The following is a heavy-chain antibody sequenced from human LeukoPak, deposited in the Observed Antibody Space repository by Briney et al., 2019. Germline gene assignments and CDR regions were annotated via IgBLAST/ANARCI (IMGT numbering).Heavy chain of an antibody. V-gene: IGHV4-34*01. CDR2: INHSGIT. Sequence: GALRLSCAASGFTFSDYYMSWIRQPPGKGLEWIGEINHSGITNYNPSLKSRVTISVDTSKNQFSLKLSSVTAADTDVYYCARGKRGYSYGPAKYFDYWGQGTLVTVSS. J-gene: IGHJ4*02. D-gene: IGHD5-18*01. CDR1: GFTFSDYY. CDR3: ARGKRGYSYGPAKYFDY.